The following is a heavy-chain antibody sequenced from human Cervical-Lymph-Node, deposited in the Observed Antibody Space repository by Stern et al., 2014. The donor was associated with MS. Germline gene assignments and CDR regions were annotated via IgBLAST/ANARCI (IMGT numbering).Heavy chain of an antibody. Sequence: QVQLVQSGAEVRKPGASVKVSCKASGYTFTSDDINWVRQAPGPGLEWMGWMNPDSGDTGFAQKFQGRVTMTRDTSITTAFMELTNLRSDDTAVYYCTKAWDSWGPGTLIIVSS. V-gene: IGHV1-8*01. CDR1: GYTFTSDD. CDR3: TKAWDS. CDR2: MNPDSGDT. J-gene: IGHJ5*01.